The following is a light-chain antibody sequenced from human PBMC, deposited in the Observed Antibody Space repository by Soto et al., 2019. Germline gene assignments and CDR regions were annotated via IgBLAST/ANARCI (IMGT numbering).Light chain of an antibody. CDR2: GAS. CDR3: QQYNNWPRT. CDR1: QSVSSN. V-gene: IGKV3-15*01. J-gene: IGKJ1*01. Sequence: EIVMTQSPATLSVSPGERATLSCRASQSVSSNLAWYQQKPGQAPSLLIYGASTRATGIPARFSGSGSGTEFTLTISSLQSEDFAVYYCQQYNNWPRTFGQGTKVDLK.